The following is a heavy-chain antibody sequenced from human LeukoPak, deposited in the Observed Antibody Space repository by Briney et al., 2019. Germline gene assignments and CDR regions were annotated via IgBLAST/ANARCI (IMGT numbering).Heavy chain of an antibody. CDR1: GYSFTSYW. V-gene: IGHV5-51*01. D-gene: IGHD5-18*01. CDR2: IYPGDPDT. J-gene: IGHJ4*02. Sequence: GESLKISCKGSGYSFTSYWIGWVRQIPGKGLEWMGIIYPGDPDTRYSPSFQGQVTISADKSINTAYLQWSSLRASDTAMYYCARLKYSYGHGEYWGQGNLVTVSS. CDR3: ARLKYSYGHGEY.